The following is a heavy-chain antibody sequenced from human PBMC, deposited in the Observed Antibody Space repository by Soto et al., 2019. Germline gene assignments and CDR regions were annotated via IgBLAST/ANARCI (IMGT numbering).Heavy chain of an antibody. J-gene: IGHJ4*02. CDR3: AKDGSPNFDY. Sequence: QVQLVESGGGVVQPGRSLRLSCAASGFTFSHYAMHWVRQAPGKGLEWVALMSYEGSNEYYADSVKGRFTISRDNSKNTLYLQMNRLRAEDTAVYYCAKDGSPNFDYWGQGTLVSVSS. D-gene: IGHD1-26*01. CDR1: GFTFSHYA. CDR2: MSYEGSNE. V-gene: IGHV3-30*18.